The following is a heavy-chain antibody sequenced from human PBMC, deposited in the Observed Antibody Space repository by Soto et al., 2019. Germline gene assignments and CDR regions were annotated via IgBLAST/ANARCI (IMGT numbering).Heavy chain of an antibody. CDR2: IYYSGTT. Sequence: SETLSLTCTVSRVSISNSSYYCGCIRRPPGKGLEWIGTIYYSGTTNYNPSLASRVTLSVDTSKNQFSLKMTSVTAADRAMYFCARYNSYAIDYWGRGTLVTVSS. J-gene: IGHJ4*02. CDR1: RVSISNSSYY. D-gene: IGHD2-8*01. CDR3: ARYNSYAIDY. V-gene: IGHV4-39*07.